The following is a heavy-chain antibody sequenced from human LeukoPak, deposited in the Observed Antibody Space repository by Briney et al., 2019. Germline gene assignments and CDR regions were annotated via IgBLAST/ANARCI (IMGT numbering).Heavy chain of an antibody. CDR2: ISSSSSYI. V-gene: IGHV3-21*01. J-gene: IGHJ4*02. Sequence: GGSLRLSCAASGFTFSSYSMNWVRQAPGKGLEWVSSISSSSSYIYYADSVKGRFTISRDNAKNSLYLQMNSLRAEDTAVYYCARSGSGVVVVAAYDYWGQGTLVTVSS. D-gene: IGHD2-15*01. CDR3: ARSGSGVVVVAAYDY. CDR1: GFTFSSYS.